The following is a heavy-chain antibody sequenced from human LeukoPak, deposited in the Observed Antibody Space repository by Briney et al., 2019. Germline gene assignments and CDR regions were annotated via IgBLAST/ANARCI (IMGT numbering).Heavy chain of an antibody. D-gene: IGHD1-26*01. V-gene: IGHV4-34*01. CDR3: ARHGSGSYYGSFDP. CDR2: IYYSGST. J-gene: IGHJ5*02. Sequence: SETLSLTCAVYGGSFSGYYWSWIRQPPGKGLEWIGSIYYSGSTYYNPSLKSRVTISVDTSKNQFSLKLSSVTAADTAVYYCARHGSGSYYGSFDPWGQGTLVTVSS. CDR1: GGSFSGYY.